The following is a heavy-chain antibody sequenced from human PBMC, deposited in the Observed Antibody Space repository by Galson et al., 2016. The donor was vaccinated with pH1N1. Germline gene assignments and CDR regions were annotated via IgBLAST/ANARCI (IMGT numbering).Heavy chain of an antibody. CDR2: INQHGSEK. D-gene: IGHD3-22*01. J-gene: IGHJ4*02. Sequence: QAPGKGLEWVASINQHGSEKYSVDSVKGRFIITRDNAKNSLYLQMNSLRAEDTAVYYCARDALDYYDSSGYYFDYWGQGTLVTVSS. V-gene: IGHV3-7*01. CDR3: ARDALDYYDSSGYYFDY.